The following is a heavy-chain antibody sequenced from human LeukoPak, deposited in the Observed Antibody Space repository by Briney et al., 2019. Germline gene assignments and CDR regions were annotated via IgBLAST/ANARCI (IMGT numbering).Heavy chain of an antibody. Sequence: GGSLKPSCAASGFTFSGSAMHWVRQASGKGLEWVGRIRSKANSYATAYAASVKGRFTISRDDSKNTAYLQMNSLKTEDTAVYYCTSTTVTTEYWGQGTLVTVSS. V-gene: IGHV3-73*01. CDR1: GFTFSGSA. D-gene: IGHD4-17*01. J-gene: IGHJ4*02. CDR3: TSTTVTTEY. CDR2: IRSKANSYAT.